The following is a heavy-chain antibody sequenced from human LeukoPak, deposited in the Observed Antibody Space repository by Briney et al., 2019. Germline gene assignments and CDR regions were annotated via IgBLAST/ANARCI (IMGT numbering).Heavy chain of an antibody. V-gene: IGHV3-30*02. D-gene: IGHD2-2*01. CDR1: GFSFSGYG. CDR2: IGPDGGDR. CDR3: AGGLHHYARSLDY. J-gene: IGHJ4*02. Sequence: PGGSLRLSCAASGFSFSGYGMHWVRQVPVKGLEWVAFIGPDGGDRYYAGSVKGRFTISRDDAKKTVDLQTNNVRPEDTAVYYCAGGLHHYARSLDYWGQGTLVTVSS.